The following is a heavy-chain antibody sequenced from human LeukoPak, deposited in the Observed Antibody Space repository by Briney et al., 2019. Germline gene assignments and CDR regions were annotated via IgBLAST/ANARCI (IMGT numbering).Heavy chain of an antibody. CDR1: GYTFTGYY. CDR2: INPNSGGT. CDR3: ATAGYSYGDYFDY. D-gene: IGHD5-18*01. V-gene: IGHV1-2*02. Sequence: ASVKVSCKASGYTFTGYYMHWVRQAPGQGLEWMGWINPNSGGTNYAQKFQGRVTMTRDTSISTAYMELSRLRSEDTAVYYCATAGYSYGDYFDYWGQGNLVTVSS. J-gene: IGHJ4*02.